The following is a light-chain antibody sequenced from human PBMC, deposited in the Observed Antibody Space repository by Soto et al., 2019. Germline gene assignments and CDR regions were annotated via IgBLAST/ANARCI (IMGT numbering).Light chain of an antibody. CDR3: QQYDDLPIT. CDR2: DAS. J-gene: IGKJ5*01. V-gene: IGKV1-33*01. CDR1: QDIRNF. Sequence: DIQMTQSPSSLSASVGDRVTFTCQASQDIRNFLNWYQQKPGKAPNLLLYDASNLATGVSSRFSGSGSGTDFNFTITSLQPEDFATYSCQQYDDLPITVGQGTRLEIK.